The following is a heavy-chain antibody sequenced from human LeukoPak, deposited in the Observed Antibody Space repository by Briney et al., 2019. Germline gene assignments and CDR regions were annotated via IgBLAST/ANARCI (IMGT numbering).Heavy chain of an antibody. CDR1: GFTFSSYA. J-gene: IGHJ4*02. CDR3: AKSGIAAAGTFDY. D-gene: IGHD6-13*01. V-gene: IGHV3-23*01. Sequence: GGPLRLSCTATGFTFSSYAMSWVRHAPGKGLEWVSGISGSGGSTYYADSVKGRFTISRDNSKSTLYLQMNSLRAEDRAVYYCAKSGIAAAGTFDYGGQGTLVTVSS. CDR2: ISGSGGST.